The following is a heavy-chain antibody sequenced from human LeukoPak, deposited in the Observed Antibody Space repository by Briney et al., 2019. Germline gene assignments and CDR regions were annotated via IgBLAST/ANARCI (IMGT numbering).Heavy chain of an antibody. D-gene: IGHD4-11*01. CDR3: ARGTYDYSNYFDY. CDR2: IYYSGST. Sequence: SETLSLTCTVSGGSISSSSYCWGWIRQPPGKGLEWIGSIYYSGSTYYNPSLKSRVTISVDTSKNQFSLKLSSVTAADTAVYYCARGTYDYSNYFDYWGQGTLVTVSS. J-gene: IGHJ4*02. V-gene: IGHV4-39*01. CDR1: GGSISSSSYC.